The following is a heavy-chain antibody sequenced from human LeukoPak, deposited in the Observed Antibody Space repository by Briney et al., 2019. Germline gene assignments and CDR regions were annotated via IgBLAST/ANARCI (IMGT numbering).Heavy chain of an antibody. J-gene: IGHJ4*02. V-gene: IGHV3-21*04. D-gene: IGHD6-13*01. CDR3: AKDRAQQLVLDF. Sequence: NPGGSLRLSCAASGFTFSTYAMNWVRQAPGKGLEWVSSISSSSSYIYYADSLKGRFTISRDSAKNTLFLQMNSLRAEDTAVYYCAKDRAQQLVLDFWGQGTLVTVSS. CDR2: ISSSSSYI. CDR1: GFTFSTYA.